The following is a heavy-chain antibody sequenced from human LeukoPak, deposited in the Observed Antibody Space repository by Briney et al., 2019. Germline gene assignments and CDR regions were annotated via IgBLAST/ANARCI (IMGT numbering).Heavy chain of an antibody. Sequence: GGSLRLSCAASGFTFSSYWMSWVRQAPGKGLEWVSVIYSGGSTYYADSVKGRFTISRDNSKNTLYLQMNSLRAEDTAVYYCARLLWFGDYDFDYWGQGTLVTVSS. CDR3: ARLLWFGDYDFDY. CDR2: IYSGGST. CDR1: GFTFSSYW. J-gene: IGHJ4*02. D-gene: IGHD3-10*01. V-gene: IGHV3-53*01.